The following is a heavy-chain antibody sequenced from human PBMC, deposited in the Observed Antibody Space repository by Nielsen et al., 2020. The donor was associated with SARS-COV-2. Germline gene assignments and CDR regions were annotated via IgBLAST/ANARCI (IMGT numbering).Heavy chain of an antibody. D-gene: IGHD4-11*01. CDR2: IYYSGST. CDR1: GGSISSSSYY. V-gene: IGHV4-39*01. J-gene: IGHJ3*02. Sequence: SETLSLTCTVSGGSISSSSYYWGWIRQPPGKGLEWIGSIYYSGSTYYNPSLKSRVTISVDTSKNQFSLKLSSVTAADTAVYYCAIQYPEAQRYAFDIWGQGTMVTVSS. CDR3: AIQYPEAQRYAFDI.